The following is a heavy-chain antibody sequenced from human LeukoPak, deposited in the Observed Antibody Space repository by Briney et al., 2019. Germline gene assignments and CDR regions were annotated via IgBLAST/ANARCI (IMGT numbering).Heavy chain of an antibody. Sequence: SVKVSCKASGYTLTDYSIHSGRHAPQQRHEWMGWINPNSGGTNYAQKFQGRVTMTRDTSISTAYMELSRLRSDDTAVYYCARDFYYDSSGPDYWGQGTLVTVYS. V-gene: IGHV1-2*02. CDR1: GYTLTDYS. D-gene: IGHD3-22*01. CDR2: INPNSGGT. J-gene: IGHJ4*02. CDR3: ARDFYYDSSGPDY.